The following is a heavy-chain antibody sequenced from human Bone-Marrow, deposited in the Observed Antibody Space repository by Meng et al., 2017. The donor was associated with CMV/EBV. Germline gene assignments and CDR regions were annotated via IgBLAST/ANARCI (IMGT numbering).Heavy chain of an antibody. D-gene: IGHD2-21*01. CDR2: IYYSGST. Sequence: GSLRISCTVSGGSISSYYWSWIRQAPGKGLEWIGSIYYSGSTYYNPSLKSRVTISVDTSKNQFSLKLSSVTAADPAVYYCAREVLHGGIVVVIAIQGFFDYWGQGTLVTVSS. J-gene: IGHJ4*02. CDR1: GGSISSYY. CDR3: AREVLHGGIVVVIAIQGFFDY. V-gene: IGHV4-59*12.